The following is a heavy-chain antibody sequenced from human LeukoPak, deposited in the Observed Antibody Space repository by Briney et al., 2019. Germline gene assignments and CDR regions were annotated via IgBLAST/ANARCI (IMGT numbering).Heavy chain of an antibody. CDR2: IYTSGST. D-gene: IGHD1-26*01. CDR1: GGSISTHY. V-gene: IGHV4-4*07. CDR3: ARDKIVGPTRFDY. Sequence: SETLSLTCTVSGGSISTHYCNWVRQPAGKGLEWIGRIYTSGSTNYNPSLKSRVTISVDTSKNQFSLKLSSVTAADTAVYYCARDKIVGPTRFDYWGQGILVTVSS. J-gene: IGHJ4*02.